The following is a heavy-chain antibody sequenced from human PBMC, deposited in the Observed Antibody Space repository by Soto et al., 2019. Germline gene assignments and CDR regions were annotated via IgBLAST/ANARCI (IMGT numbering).Heavy chain of an antibody. CDR1: GGSISSGGYY. CDR2: IYYSGST. J-gene: IGHJ3*02. D-gene: IGHD6-19*01. V-gene: IGHV4-31*03. CDR3: ARDGGEQWLGNDAFDI. Sequence: SETLSLTCTVSGGSISSGGYYWSWIRQHPGKGLEWIGYIYYSGSTYYNPSLKSRVTISVDTSKNQFSLKLSSVTAADTAVYYCARDGGEQWLGNDAFDIWGQGTMVTVSS.